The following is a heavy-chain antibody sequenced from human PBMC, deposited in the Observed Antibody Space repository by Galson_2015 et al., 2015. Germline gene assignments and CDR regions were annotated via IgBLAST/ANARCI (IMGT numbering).Heavy chain of an antibody. CDR2: ITSTGDTT. V-gene: IGHV3-48*03. J-gene: IGHJ6*03. Sequence: SLRLSCAASAFAFSIYEMNWIRQAPGKGLEWVSYITSTGDTTYYTDSVKGRFTVSRDNAKNSLFLQMNSLRAEDTALYYCAKTTVAASSSWYMDAWGNGTTVTVSS. CDR1: AFAFSIYE. D-gene: IGHD6-13*01. CDR3: AKTTVAASSSWYMDA.